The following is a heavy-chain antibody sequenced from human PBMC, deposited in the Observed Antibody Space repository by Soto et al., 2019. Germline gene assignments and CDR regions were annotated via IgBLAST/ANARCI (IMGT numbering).Heavy chain of an antibody. Sequence: SETLSLTCSVSGDSISNLDYFWAWIRQPPGQALEYIGYIYKSATTYYNPSFESRVAISVDTSKRQFSLNVTSVTAADTAVYFCARGRYCLTGRCFPDWFDSWGQGALVTVSS. CDR3: ARGRYCLTGRCFPDWFDS. V-gene: IGHV4-30-4*01. D-gene: IGHD7-27*01. CDR2: IYKSATT. CDR1: GDSISNLDYF. J-gene: IGHJ5*01.